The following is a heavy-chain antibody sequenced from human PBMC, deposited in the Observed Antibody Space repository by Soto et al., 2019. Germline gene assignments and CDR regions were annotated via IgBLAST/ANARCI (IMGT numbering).Heavy chain of an antibody. CDR2: IIPILGIA. CDR1: GGTFSSYT. Sequence: QVQLVHSGDEVKKPGSSVKVSCKASGGTFSSYTISWVRQAPGQGLEWMGRIIPILGIANYAQKFQGSVTITADKSTSTAYMELSSLRSEDTAVYYCARDVGYETGDYWGQGTMVSVSS. CDR3: ARDVGYETGDY. J-gene: IGHJ4*02. V-gene: IGHV1-69*04. D-gene: IGHD1-26*01.